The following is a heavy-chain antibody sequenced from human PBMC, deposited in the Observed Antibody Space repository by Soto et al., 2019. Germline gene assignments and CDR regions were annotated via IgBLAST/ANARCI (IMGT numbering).Heavy chain of an antibody. CDR2: IYYSGST. J-gene: IGHJ6*03. D-gene: IGHD3-9*01. V-gene: IGHV4-30-4*01. CDR1: GGSISSGDYY. Sequence: PSETLSLTCTVSGGSISSGDYYWSWIRQPPGKGLEWIGYIYYSGSTYYNPSLKSRVTISVDTSKNQFSLKLSSVTAADTAVYYCARLVVVRALRYPNYYYYMDVWGKGTTVTVSS. CDR3: ARLVVVRALRYPNYYYYMDV.